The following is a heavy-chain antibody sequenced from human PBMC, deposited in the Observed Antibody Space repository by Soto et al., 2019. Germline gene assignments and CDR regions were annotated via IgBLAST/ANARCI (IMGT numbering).Heavy chain of an antibody. CDR1: GYTFTSYY. J-gene: IGHJ4*02. D-gene: IGHD6-13*01. CDR2: INPSGGST. V-gene: IGHV1-46*01. Sequence: ASVKVSCKASGYTFTSYYMHWVRQAPGQGLEWMGIINPSGGSTSYAQKFQGRVTMTRDTSTSTVYMELSSLRSEDTAVYYCARDLRIAAAEVGRSLSGYWGQGTLVTVSS. CDR3: ARDLRIAAAEVGRSLSGY.